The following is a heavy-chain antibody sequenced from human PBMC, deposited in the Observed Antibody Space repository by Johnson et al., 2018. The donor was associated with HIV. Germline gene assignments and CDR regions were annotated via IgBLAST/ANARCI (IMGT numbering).Heavy chain of an antibody. D-gene: IGHD3-10*01. V-gene: IGHV3-7*05. CDR3: ARGRIYGAFAFDI. J-gene: IGHJ3*02. Sequence: VPLVESGGGLVQPGGSLRLSCAASGFTFSSYWMSWVRQAPGKGLEWVANIEQDGSEKYSVDSVKGRFTISRDKAKNSLYLQMNSLRAEDTAVYYCARGRIYGAFAFDIWGQGTMVTVSS. CDR1: GFTFSSYW. CDR2: IEQDGSEK.